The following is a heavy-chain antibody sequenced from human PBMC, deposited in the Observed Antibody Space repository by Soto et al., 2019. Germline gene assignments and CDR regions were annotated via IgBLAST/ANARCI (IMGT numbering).Heavy chain of an antibody. CDR3: AMVDVYVTPSPQDV. V-gene: IGHV1-18*01. J-gene: IGHJ6*02. CDR1: GYSFTRYG. Sequence: QVQLVQSGAEVKNPGASVKVSCKASGYSFTRYGIGWARQARGQGLEWMGWINAYNGNTNYARNLQVRLTLSTDTSTTTAYMELRRLRSNDTAIYYCAMVDVYVTPSPQDVLGHGTTVTVSS. CDR2: INAYNGNT. D-gene: IGHD3-16*01.